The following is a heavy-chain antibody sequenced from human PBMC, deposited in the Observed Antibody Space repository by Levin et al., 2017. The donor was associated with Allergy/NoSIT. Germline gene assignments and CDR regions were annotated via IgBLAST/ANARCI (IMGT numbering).Heavy chain of an antibody. CDR2: IKSKTDGGTT. Sequence: SCAASGFTFSNAWMSWVRQAPGKGLEWVGRIKSKTDGGTTDYAAPVKGRFTISRDDSKNTLYLQMNSLKTEDTAVYYCTTDESHHYYYYGMDVWGQGTTVTVSS. V-gene: IGHV3-15*01. J-gene: IGHJ6*02. CDR1: GFTFSNAW. CDR3: TTDESHHYYYYGMDV.